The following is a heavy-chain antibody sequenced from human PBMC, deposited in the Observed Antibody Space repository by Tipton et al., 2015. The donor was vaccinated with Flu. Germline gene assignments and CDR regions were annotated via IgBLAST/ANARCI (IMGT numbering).Heavy chain of an antibody. CDR3: ARDDYGPLGDYSYGMDV. D-gene: IGHD4-17*01. Sequence: LRLSCAVYGGSFSGYYWSWIRLPPGKGLEWIGEVYQGGSTKYNPSLTGRVTISLDKSKNQFSLELTSVTAADTAVYYCARDDYGPLGDYSYGMDVWGHGSTVTVSS. J-gene: IGHJ6*02. CDR1: GGSFSGYY. V-gene: IGHV4-34*01. CDR2: VYQGGST.